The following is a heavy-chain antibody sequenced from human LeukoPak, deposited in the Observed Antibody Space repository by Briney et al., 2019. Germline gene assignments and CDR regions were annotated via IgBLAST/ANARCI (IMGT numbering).Heavy chain of an antibody. D-gene: IGHD6-13*01. J-gene: IGHJ4*02. Sequence: GGSLRLSCAASGFTFSSYAMHWVRQAPGKGMEYVSSISSNGGNTYYASSVKGRFTISRDNSKNTPYLQMGSLRTEDMAVYYCARGGPYSRDHFDYWGQGTLVTVSS. CDR3: ARGGPYSRDHFDY. CDR2: ISSNGGNT. V-gene: IGHV3-64*01. CDR1: GFTFSSYA.